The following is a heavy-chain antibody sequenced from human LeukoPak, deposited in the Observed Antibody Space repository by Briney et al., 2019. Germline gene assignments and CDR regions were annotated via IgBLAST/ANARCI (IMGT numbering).Heavy chain of an antibody. CDR1: GLTFSSYA. V-gene: IGHV3-23*01. CDR2: ISGSGGST. Sequence: GGSLRLSCAASGLTFSSYAMSWVRQAPGKGLEWVSAISGSGGSTYYADSVKGRFTISRDNSKNTLYLQMNSLRAEDTAVYYCAKGTRGYSYGLPDYWGQGTLVTVSS. D-gene: IGHD5-18*01. J-gene: IGHJ4*02. CDR3: AKGTRGYSYGLPDY.